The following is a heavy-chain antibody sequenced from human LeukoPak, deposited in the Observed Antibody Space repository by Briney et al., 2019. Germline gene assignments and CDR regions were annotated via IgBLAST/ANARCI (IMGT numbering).Heavy chain of an antibody. Sequence: GGSLRLSRAASGFAFSSYAMSWVRQAPGKGLEWVSGISGSGDNTYYADSVKGRFTISRDNSKNTLYVQVNSLGTEDTAAYYCAKGSYYDSSGSFYFDYWGQGTLVTVSS. CDR1: GFAFSSYA. J-gene: IGHJ4*02. V-gene: IGHV3-23*01. CDR2: ISGSGDNT. D-gene: IGHD3-22*01. CDR3: AKGSYYDSSGSFYFDY.